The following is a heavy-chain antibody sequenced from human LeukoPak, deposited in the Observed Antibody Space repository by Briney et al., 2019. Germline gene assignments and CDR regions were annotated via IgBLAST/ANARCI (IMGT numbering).Heavy chain of an antibody. CDR3: ARDYGDIPPDWYYDL. Sequence: SETLSLTCTVSGGSISSYYWSWIRQPPGKGLEWIGYIYYTGSTTYNPSLKSRVTISVDASKNQFSLKLRSVTAADTAVYYCARDYGDIPPDWYYDLWGRGTLVTVSS. CDR2: IYYTGST. J-gene: IGHJ2*01. V-gene: IGHV4-59*01. D-gene: IGHD4-17*01. CDR1: GGSISSYY.